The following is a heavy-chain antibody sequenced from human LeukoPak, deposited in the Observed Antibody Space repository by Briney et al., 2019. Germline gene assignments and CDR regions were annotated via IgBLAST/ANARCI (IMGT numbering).Heavy chain of an antibody. CDR2: INPNSGGT. D-gene: IGHD2-15*01. J-gene: IGHJ4*02. CDR1: GYTFTGYY. CDR3: ARVSNLGYCSGGSCYDY. V-gene: IGHV1-2*02. Sequence: GASVKVSCKASGYTFTGYYMHWVRQAPGQGLEWMGWINPNSGGTNYAQKFQGRVTMTRDTSISTAYMELSRLRSDDTAVYYCARVSNLGYCSGGSCYDYWGQGTLVTVSS.